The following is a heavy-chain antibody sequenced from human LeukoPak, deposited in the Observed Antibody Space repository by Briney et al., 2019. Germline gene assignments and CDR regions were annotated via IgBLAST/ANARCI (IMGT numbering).Heavy chain of an antibody. CDR3: ARGSLDIVVVPAAPFAEGPMDV. CDR1: GGSISSYY. CDR2: IYYSGST. D-gene: IGHD2-2*01. J-gene: IGHJ6*02. Sequence: PSETLSLTCTVSGGSISSYYWSWIRQPPGKGLEWIGYIYYSGSTNYNPSLKSRVTISVDTSKNQFSLKLSSVTAADTAVYYCARGSLDIVVVPAAPFAEGPMDVWGRGTTVTVSS. V-gene: IGHV4-59*01.